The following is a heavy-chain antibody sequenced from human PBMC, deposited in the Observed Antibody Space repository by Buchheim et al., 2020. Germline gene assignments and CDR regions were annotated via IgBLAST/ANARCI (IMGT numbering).Heavy chain of an antibody. CDR1: GFTFRNNA. J-gene: IGHJ4*02. V-gene: IGHV3-48*02. CDR2: IDRSGGSP. Sequence: EVQLVESGGGLVQPGMSLRLSCEGSGFTFRNNAMHWVRHAPGKGLEWIAHIDRSGGSPFYAASVKGRFTISRYNAKNSLFLQMYSLRDEDTAVYDCARDLMGYLFDYCGQGTL. D-gene: IGHD2-8*01. CDR3: ARDLMGYLFDY.